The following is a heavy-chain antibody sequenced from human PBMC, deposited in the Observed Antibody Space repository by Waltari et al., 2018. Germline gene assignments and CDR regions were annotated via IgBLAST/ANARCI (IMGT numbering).Heavy chain of an antibody. CDR1: GFTFNTYA. Sequence: EVQLLESGGGLVQPGGSLRLSCVASGFTFNTYAITWVRQAPGKGLEWVSTLSGSGSSTSYADSVKGRFTVSRDNSENTLYLQMNSLRAEDTAVYYCVKTKDYYESSGDFWGQGTLVTVSS. CDR2: LSGSGSST. D-gene: IGHD3-22*01. CDR3: VKTKDYYESSGDF. V-gene: IGHV3-23*01. J-gene: IGHJ4*02.